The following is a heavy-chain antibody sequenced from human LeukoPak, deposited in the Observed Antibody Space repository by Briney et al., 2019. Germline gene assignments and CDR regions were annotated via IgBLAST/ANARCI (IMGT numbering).Heavy chain of an antibody. V-gene: IGHV3-23*01. Sequence: GGSLRLSCAASGFTFSSYGMSWVRQAPGKGLEWVSAVSGSGGSTYYADSVKGRFTISRDNSKNTLYLQMNSLRAEDTAVYYCARGAAAGIGIWGQGTLVTVSS. CDR2: VSGSGGST. J-gene: IGHJ4*02. CDR3: ARGAAAGIGI. CDR1: GFTFSSYG. D-gene: IGHD6-13*01.